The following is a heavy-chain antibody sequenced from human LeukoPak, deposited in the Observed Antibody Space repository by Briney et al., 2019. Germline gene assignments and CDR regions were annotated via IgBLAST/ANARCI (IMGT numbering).Heavy chain of an antibody. V-gene: IGHV1-69*01. D-gene: IGHD6-19*01. Sequence: SVKVSCKASGGTFSSYAIRWVRQAPGQGLEWMGGIIPIFGTANYAQKFQGRVTITADESTSTAYMELSSLRSEDTAVYYCARSPLSTVAGDINNWFDPWGQGTLVTVSS. CDR1: GGTFSSYA. CDR3: ARSPLSTVAGDINNWFDP. J-gene: IGHJ5*02. CDR2: IIPIFGTA.